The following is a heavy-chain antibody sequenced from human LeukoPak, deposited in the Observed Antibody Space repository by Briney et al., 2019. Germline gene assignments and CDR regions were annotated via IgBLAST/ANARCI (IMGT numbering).Heavy chain of an antibody. D-gene: IGHD2-15*01. CDR2: ISGSGGST. CDR1: GFTFSSYA. J-gene: IGHJ5*02. CDR3: AKDRGVYCSGGSCYPNWFDP. V-gene: IGHV3-23*01. Sequence: GGSLRLSCAASGFTFSSYAMSWVRRAPGKGLEWVSAISGSGGSTYYADSVKGRFTISRDNSKNTLYLQMNSLRAEDTAVYYCAKDRGVYCSGGSCYPNWFDPWGQGTLVTVSS.